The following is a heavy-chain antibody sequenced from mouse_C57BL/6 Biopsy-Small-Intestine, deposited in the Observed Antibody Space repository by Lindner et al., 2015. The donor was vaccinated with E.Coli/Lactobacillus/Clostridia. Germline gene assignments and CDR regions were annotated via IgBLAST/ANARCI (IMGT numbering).Heavy chain of an antibody. V-gene: IGHV5-6*01. D-gene: IGHD2-3*01. CDR3: ARHEDGGYYVYAMDY. CDR2: ISSGGSYT. Sequence: QLQESGGDLVKPGGSLKLSCAASGFTFSSYGMSWVRQTPDKRLEWVATISSGGSYTYYPDSVKGRFTISRDNAKNTLYLQMSSLKSEDTAMYYCARHEDGGYYVYAMDYWGQGTSVTVSS. J-gene: IGHJ4*01. CDR1: GFTFSSYG.